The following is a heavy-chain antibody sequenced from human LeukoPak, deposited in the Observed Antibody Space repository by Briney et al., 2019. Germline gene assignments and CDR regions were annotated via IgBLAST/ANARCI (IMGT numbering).Heavy chain of an antibody. V-gene: IGHV1-18*01. Sequence: ASVKVSCKASGYTFTNYGITWVRQAPGQGLEWMGWISGYQGSTKYAQNFQGRVTMTIDTSTSTAYMELRSLRSDDTAVYYCARDWWDSGSYSFDYWGQGTLVTVSS. CDR1: GYTFTNYG. CDR3: ARDWWDSGSYSFDY. D-gene: IGHD1-26*01. CDR2: ISGYQGST. J-gene: IGHJ4*02.